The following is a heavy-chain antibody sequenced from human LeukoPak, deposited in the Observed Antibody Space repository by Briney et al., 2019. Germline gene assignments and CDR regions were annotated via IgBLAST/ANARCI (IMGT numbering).Heavy chain of an antibody. V-gene: IGHV4-39*07. J-gene: IGHJ4*02. CDR3: AREGQEMATIRSYFDY. Sequence: SETLSLTCTVSGGSISSSSYYWGWIRQPPGKGLEWIGSIYYSGSTYYNPSLKSRVTISVDTSKNQFSLKLSSVTAADTAVYYCAREGQEMATIRSYFDYWGQGTLVTASS. CDR2: IYYSGST. D-gene: IGHD5-24*01. CDR1: GGSISSSSYY.